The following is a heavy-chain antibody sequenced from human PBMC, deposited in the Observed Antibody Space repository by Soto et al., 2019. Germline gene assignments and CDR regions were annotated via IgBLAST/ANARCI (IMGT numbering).Heavy chain of an antibody. V-gene: IGHV4-39*01. Sequence: QLQLQESGPGLVKPSETLSLACTVSGGSITSSSYFWAWIRQPPGKGLEWIGSISFGGGTYHNPSLESRGTISLDTSRSQFFLELTSVTAADTAVYYCARHRRETGTYAQPLDYWGQGTVVTVSS. D-gene: IGHD1-1*01. CDR3: ARHRRETGTYAQPLDY. CDR1: GGSITSSSYF. J-gene: IGHJ4*02. CDR2: ISFGGGT.